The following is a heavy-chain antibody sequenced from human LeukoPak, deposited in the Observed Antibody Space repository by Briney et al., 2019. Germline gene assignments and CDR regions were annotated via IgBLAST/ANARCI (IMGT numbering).Heavy chain of an antibody. CDR3: TRQQTLGYYDILTGGVEAFDI. V-gene: IGHV3-49*04. CDR2: IRSKAYGGTT. D-gene: IGHD3-9*01. J-gene: IGHJ3*02. Sequence: GGSLRLSCTASGFTFGDYATSWVRQAPGKVLEWVGFIRSKAYGGTTEYAASVKGRFTISRDDSKSIAYLQMNSLKTEDTAVYYCTRQQTLGYYDILTGGVEAFDIWGQGTMVTVSS. CDR1: GFTFGDYA.